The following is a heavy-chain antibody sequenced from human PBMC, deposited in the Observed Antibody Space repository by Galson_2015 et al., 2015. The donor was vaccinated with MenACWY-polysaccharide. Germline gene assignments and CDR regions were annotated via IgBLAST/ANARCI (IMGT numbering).Heavy chain of an antibody. CDR2: IQYDGSNK. Sequence: LRLSCAASGSRFRNSGMHWVRQAPGKGLEWVAVIQYDGSNKVYADSVRGRFTISRDNSKNTVFLEMNTLGVEDTAVYYCAREGSRIVFHAFDIWGQGTMVTVSS. CDR3: AREGSRIVFHAFDI. D-gene: IGHD2-2*01. V-gene: IGHV3-33*01. J-gene: IGHJ3*02. CDR1: GSRFRNSG.